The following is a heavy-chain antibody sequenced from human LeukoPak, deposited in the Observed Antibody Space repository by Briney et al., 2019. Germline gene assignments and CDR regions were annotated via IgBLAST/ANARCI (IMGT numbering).Heavy chain of an antibody. CDR2: IFRSGET. Sequence: PSGTLSLTCAVSGGSINSSNWWSWVRQPPGKGLEWIGEIFRSGETNYNSSLESRLTISVDRTKNQFSLRLNSVTAADTAVYYFARAVQPERPPPLIDYYYMDVRGKGTTVTVSS. V-gene: IGHV4-4*02. D-gene: IGHD1-1*01. CDR1: GGSINSSNW. CDR3: ARAVQPERPPPLIDYYYMDV. J-gene: IGHJ6*03.